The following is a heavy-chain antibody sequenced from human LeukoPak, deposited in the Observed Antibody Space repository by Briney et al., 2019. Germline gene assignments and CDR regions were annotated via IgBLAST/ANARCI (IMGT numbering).Heavy chain of an antibody. V-gene: IGHV3-23*01. CDR1: GFTFSSYA. D-gene: IGHD1-26*01. CDR2: ISGSGGST. J-gene: IGHJ4*02. Sequence: GGSLRLSCAASGFTFSSYAMSWVRQAPGKGLEWVSAISGSGGSTYYADSVKGRFTISRDNSKNTLHLQMNSLRAEDTAVYYCAKGAHSGSYSRPPYFDYWGQGTLVTVSS. CDR3: AKGAHSGSYSRPPYFDY.